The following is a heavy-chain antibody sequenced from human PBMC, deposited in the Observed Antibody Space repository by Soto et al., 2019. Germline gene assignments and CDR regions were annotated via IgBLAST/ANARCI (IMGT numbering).Heavy chain of an antibody. V-gene: IGHV4-39*01. D-gene: IGHD3-3*01. CDR1: GGSISSSSYY. CDR3: ARRVYDFWSGYYTYYFDY. CDR2: IYYSGST. Sequence: QLQLQESGPGLVKPSETLSLTCTVSGGSISSSSYYWGWIRQPPGKGLEWIGSIYYSGSTYYNPSLKRRFTISVDTAKNQFSLKLSSVTAADTAVYYCARRVYDFWSGYYTYYFDYWGQGTLVTVSS. J-gene: IGHJ4*02.